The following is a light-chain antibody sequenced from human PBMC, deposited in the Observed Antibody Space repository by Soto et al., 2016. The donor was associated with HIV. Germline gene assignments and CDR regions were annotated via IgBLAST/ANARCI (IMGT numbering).Light chain of an antibody. V-gene: IGLV3-21*03. CDR3: QVWDNNSDHVV. CDR2: DDS. Sequence: SYELTQPPSVSVAPGKTARITCGGNNIESQSVHWYQQKPGQAPVLVVYDDSDRPSGIPERFSGSNSGNTATLTIRRVEAGDEADYYCQVWDNNSDHVVFGGGTKLTVL. CDR1: NIESQS. J-gene: IGLJ2*01.